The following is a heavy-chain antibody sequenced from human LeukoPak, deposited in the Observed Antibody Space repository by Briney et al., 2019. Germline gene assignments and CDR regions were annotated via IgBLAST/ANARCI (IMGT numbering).Heavy chain of an antibody. CDR1: GGSFSGYY. CDR3: ASGALRFFDY. J-gene: IGHJ4*02. D-gene: IGHD5-12*01. Sequence: SETLSLTCAVYGGSFSGYYWSWIRQPPGKGLEWIGEINHSGSTNYNPSLKSRVTISVDTSKNQFSLKLSSVTAADTAVYYRASGALRFFDYWGQGTLVTVSS. V-gene: IGHV4-34*01. CDR2: INHSGST.